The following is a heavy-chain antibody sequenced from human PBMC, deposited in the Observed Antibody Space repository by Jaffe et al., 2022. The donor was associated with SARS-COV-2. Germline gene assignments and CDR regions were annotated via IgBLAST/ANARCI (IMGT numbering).Heavy chain of an antibody. V-gene: IGHV3-48*02. Sequence: EVQLVESGGGLVQPGGSLRLSCAASGFTFSSYSMNWVRQAPGKGLEWVSYISSSSSTIYYADSVKGRFTISRDNAKNSLYLQMNSLRDEDTAVYYCARDWPDFWSGYSPIHDDYWGQGTLVTVSS. D-gene: IGHD3-3*01. J-gene: IGHJ4*02. CDR2: ISSSSSTI. CDR3: ARDWPDFWSGYSPIHDDY. CDR1: GFTFSSYS.